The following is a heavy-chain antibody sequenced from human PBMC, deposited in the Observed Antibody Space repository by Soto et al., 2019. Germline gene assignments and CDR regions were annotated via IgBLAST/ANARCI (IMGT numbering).Heavy chain of an antibody. CDR2: IYYSGST. V-gene: IGHV4-39*01. Sequence: QLQLQESGPGLVKPSETLSLTCTVSGGSISSSSYYWGWIRQPPGKGLEWIGSIYYSGSTYYNPSLKSRVTISVDTSKNQFSLKLSSVTAADTAVYYCARQVGYYDILTGVNWFDPWGQGTLVTVSS. D-gene: IGHD3-9*01. CDR3: ARQVGYYDILTGVNWFDP. CDR1: GGSISSSSYY. J-gene: IGHJ5*02.